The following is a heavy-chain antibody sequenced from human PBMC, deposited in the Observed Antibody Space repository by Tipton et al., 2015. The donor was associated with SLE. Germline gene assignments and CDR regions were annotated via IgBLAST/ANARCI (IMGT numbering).Heavy chain of an antibody. J-gene: IGHJ3*01. CDR3: ARGGSFEAFDF. V-gene: IGHV4-59*01. D-gene: IGHD6-13*01. Sequence: LRLSCTVSGGSISGYYWSWIRQPPGKGLEWIGYIFYTGSTYYNSSPESRVTISLDTSKNHFSLKLTSVTAADTAVYFCARGGSFEAFDFWGQGTMVTVSS. CDR2: IFYTGST. CDR1: GGSISGYY.